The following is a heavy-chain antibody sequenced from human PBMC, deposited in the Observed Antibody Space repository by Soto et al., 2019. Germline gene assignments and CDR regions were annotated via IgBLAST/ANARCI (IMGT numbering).Heavy chain of an antibody. J-gene: IGHJ5*02. D-gene: IGHD3-22*01. V-gene: IGHV4-30-2*01. Sequence: SETLSLTCTVSGGSISSGGYSWGWIRQPPGQGLEWIGYIYHTGNNYYNPSLKSRVTISVDTSKNQFSLKLSSVTAADTAVYYCARGKMDYYDSSGYYGNWFDPWGQGTLVTVSS. CDR1: GGSISSGGYS. CDR2: IYHTGNN. CDR3: ARGKMDYYDSSGYYGNWFDP.